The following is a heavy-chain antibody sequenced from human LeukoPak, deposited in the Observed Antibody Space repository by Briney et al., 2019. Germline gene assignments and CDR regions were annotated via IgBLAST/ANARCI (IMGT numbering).Heavy chain of an antibody. D-gene: IGHD3-3*01. CDR3: AREGYDFWGGYRNYFDY. CDR1: GFTFSSYS. Sequence: PGGSLRLPCAASGFTFSSYSMNWVRQAPGKGLEWVSYISSSSSTIYYADSVKGRFTISRDNAKNSLYLQMNSLRAEDTAVYYCAREGYDFWGGYRNYFDYWGQGTLVTVSS. V-gene: IGHV3-48*01. CDR2: ISSSSSTI. J-gene: IGHJ4*02.